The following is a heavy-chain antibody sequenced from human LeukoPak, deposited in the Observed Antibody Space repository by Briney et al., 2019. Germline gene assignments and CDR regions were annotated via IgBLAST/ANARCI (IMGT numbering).Heavy chain of an antibody. Sequence: PSETLSLTCAVYGGSFSGYYWSWIRQPPGKGLEWIGEINHSGSTNYNPSLKSRVTISVDTSKNQFSLKLSSVTAADTAVYYCARRPPVSYYYGMDVWGQGTTVTVSS. CDR3: ARRPPVSYYYGMDV. CDR2: INHSGST. V-gene: IGHV4-34*01. J-gene: IGHJ6*02. CDR1: GGSFSGYY.